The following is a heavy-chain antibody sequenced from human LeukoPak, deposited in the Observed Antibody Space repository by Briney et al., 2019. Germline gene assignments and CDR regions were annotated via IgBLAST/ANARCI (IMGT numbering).Heavy chain of an antibody. CDR1: GGTFSSYA. J-gene: IGHJ6*02. V-gene: IGHV1-69*04. Sequence: SVKVSCKASGGTFSSYAISWARQAPGQGLEWMGRIIPIFGIANYAQKFQGRVTITADKSTSTAYMELSSLRSEDTAVYYCARGGAVAPSYYYYGMDVWGQGTTVTVSS. CDR3: ARGGAVAPSYYYYGMDV. CDR2: IIPIFGIA. D-gene: IGHD6-19*01.